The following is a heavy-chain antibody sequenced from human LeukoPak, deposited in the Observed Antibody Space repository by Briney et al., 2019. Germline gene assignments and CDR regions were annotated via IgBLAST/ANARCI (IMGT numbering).Heavy chain of an antibody. V-gene: IGHV4-4*07. CDR3: ARGRYCSADICSGGDAFDI. J-gene: IGHJ3*02. CDR1: GGSINNYY. Sequence: SETLSLTCTVPGGSINNYYWSWIRQPAGKGLEWIGRIYTRGSTNYNPSLKNRVTMSVDTSKNQFSLKLSSVTAADTAVYYCARGRYCSADICSGGDAFDIWGQGTMVSVSS. CDR2: IYTRGST. D-gene: IGHD2-15*01.